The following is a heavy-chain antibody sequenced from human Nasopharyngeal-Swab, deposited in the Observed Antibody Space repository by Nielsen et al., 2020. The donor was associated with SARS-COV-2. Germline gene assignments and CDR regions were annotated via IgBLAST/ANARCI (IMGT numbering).Heavy chain of an antibody. Sequence: SETLSLTCTVSGGTISSGGYYWSWIRQHPGKGLEWLGYIYYSGSTYYNPSLKSRVTISVDTSKNQFSLKLSSVTAADTAVYYCARDSGRSTIFGVVIIDAFDIWGQGTMVTVSS. CDR3: ARDSGRSTIFGVVIIDAFDI. D-gene: IGHD3-3*01. J-gene: IGHJ3*02. CDR2: IYYSGST. CDR1: GGTISSGGYY. V-gene: IGHV4-31*03.